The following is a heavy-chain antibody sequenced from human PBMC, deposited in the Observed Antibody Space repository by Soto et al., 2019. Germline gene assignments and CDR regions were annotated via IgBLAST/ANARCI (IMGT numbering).Heavy chain of an antibody. CDR3: ALSWDCSSTSCYSTYYYYGMDV. V-gene: IGHV5-10-1*01. Sequence: GESLKISCKGSGYSFTSYWISWVRQMPGKGLEWMGRIDPSDSYTNYSPSFQGHVTISADKSISTAYLQWSSLKASDTAMYYCALSWDCSSTSCYSTYYYYGMDVWGQGTTVTVSS. CDR2: IDPSDSYT. D-gene: IGHD2-2*01. J-gene: IGHJ6*02. CDR1: GYSFTSYW.